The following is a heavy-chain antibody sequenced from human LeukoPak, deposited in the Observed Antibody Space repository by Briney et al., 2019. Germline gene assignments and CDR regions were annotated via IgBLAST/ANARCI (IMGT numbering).Heavy chain of an antibody. V-gene: IGHV1-69*05. Sequence: SVKVSCKASGGTFSSYAISWVRQAPGQGLEWMGRIIPIFGTANYAQKFQGRVTITTDESTSTAYMELSSLRPEDTAVYYCARGGVWFGPFDYWGQGTLVTVSS. CDR3: ARGGVWFGPFDY. CDR2: IIPIFGTA. CDR1: GGTFSSYA. J-gene: IGHJ4*02. D-gene: IGHD3-10*01.